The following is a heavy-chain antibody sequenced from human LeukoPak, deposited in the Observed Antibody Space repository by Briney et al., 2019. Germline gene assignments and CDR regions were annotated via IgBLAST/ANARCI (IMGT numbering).Heavy chain of an antibody. CDR2: INQDGSAK. D-gene: IGHD3-22*01. CDR3: ARGDYYDGSGSYTDAFDI. Sequence: GGSLRLSCAASGFTFSSYWMSWVRQAPGKGLEWVANINQDGSAKYYVDSVKGRFTMSRDNPKNSMYLQMNNLRAEDTAVYYCARGDYYDGSGSYTDAFDIWGQGTVVTVSS. CDR1: GFTFSSYW. V-gene: IGHV3-7*01. J-gene: IGHJ3*02.